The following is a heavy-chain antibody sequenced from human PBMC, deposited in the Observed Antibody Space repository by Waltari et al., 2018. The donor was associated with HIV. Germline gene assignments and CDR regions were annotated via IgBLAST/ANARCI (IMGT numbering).Heavy chain of an antibody. CDR3: ARGWDTARVAGDYFGMDV. CDR2: IYDSGYT. Sequence: QVQLQESGPGLVRPPQTLSLTCTVSGGSIGIGPYYWSWTRQHPGKGLEWIGYIYDSGYTFYNPTLKSRVAMSVETSKNQFSLRLNSVNAADTAVYYCARGWDTARVAGDYFGMDVWGQGTTVTVSS. CDR1: GGSIGIGPYY. D-gene: IGHD5-18*01. V-gene: IGHV4-31*03. J-gene: IGHJ6*02.